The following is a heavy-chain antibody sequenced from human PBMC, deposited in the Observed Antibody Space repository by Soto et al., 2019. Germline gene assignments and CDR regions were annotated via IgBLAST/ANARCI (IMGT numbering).Heavy chain of an antibody. V-gene: IGHV3-11*03. J-gene: IGHJ2*01. CDR2: ISSSSSYT. D-gene: IGHD6-13*01. CDR3: ARTIAAAGGRRDFDL. CDR1: GFTFSDYY. Sequence: GGSLRLSCAASGFTFSDYYMSWIRQAPGKGPEWVSYISSSSSYTNYADSVKGRFTISRDNAKNSLYLQMNSLRADDTAVYYCARTIAAAGGRRDFDLWGRGTLVTVSS.